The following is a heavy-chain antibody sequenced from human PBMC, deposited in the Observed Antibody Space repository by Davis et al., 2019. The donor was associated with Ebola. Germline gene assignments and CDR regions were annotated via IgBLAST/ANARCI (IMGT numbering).Heavy chain of an antibody. D-gene: IGHD1-26*01. CDR1: GGTLMSYA. V-gene: IGHV1-69*13. CDR3: ARVPWATLAGWFDP. Sequence: SVKVSCKASGGTLMSYAISWVRQAPGQGLERMGGIIPLIHTTKYAQKFQGRVTITADESTGTGYMELSNVRSEDTAVYYCARVPWATLAGWFDPWGQGTLVTVSS. J-gene: IGHJ5*02. CDR2: IIPLIHTT.